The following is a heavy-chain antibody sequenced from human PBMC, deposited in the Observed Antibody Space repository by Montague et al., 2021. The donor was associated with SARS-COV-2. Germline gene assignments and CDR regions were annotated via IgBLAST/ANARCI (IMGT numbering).Heavy chain of an antibody. CDR1: GFSLSTSGMC. J-gene: IGHJ4*02. D-gene: IGHD3-9*01. CDR2: IDWDDGK. V-gene: IGHV2-70*01. CDR3: ARIRDYDILTGSYSGFDY. Sequence: PALVKPTKTLTLTCTFSGFSLSTSGMCVSWIRQPPGKALEWLALIDWDDGKYYSTSLKTRLTISKDTSKNQVVLTMTNMDPVDTATYYCARIRDYDILTGSYSGFDYWGQGTLVTVSS.